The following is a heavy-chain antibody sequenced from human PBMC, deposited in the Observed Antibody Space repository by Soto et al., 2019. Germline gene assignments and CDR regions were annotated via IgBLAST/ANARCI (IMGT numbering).Heavy chain of an antibody. CDR2: IYPGDSDT. V-gene: IGHV5-51*01. J-gene: IGHJ6*03. CDR3: ARHSVEDGESPPYYYYYYMDV. D-gene: IGHD4-17*01. Sequence: PGESLKISCKGSGYSFTSYWIGWVRQMPGKGLEWMGIIYPGDSDTRYSPSFQGQVTISADKSISTAYLQWSSLKASDTAMYYCARHSVEDGESPPYYYYYYMDVWGKGTTVTVSS. CDR1: GYSFTSYW.